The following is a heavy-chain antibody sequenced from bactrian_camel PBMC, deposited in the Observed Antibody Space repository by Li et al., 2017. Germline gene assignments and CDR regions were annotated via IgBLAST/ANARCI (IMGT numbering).Heavy chain of an antibody. CDR1: GFTFSSYD. J-gene: IGHJ4*01. Sequence: DVQLVESGGGLVQPGGSLRLSCAASGFTFSSYDMSWVRQAPGKGLEWVSAINSGGGSTYYADSVKGRFTISRDNAKDTAYLQMDSLGPEDTAMYYCAADRLIAGLRFFDWGQGTQVTVS. V-gene: IGHV3S40*01. CDR3: AADRLIAGLRFFD. D-gene: IGHD6*01. CDR2: INSGGGST.